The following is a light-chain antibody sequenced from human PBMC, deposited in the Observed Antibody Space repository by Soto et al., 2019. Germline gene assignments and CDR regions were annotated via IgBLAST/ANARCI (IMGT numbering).Light chain of an antibody. CDR2: GNN. Sequence: QSVLTQPTSVSGAPGQRVTISCTGSSSNIGAGYDVHWYQQLPGTAPKLLIYGNNNRPSGVPDRFSGSKSGTSASLAITGLLPEDEADYYCQSHDTSLSGSRVFGTGTKLTVL. CDR3: QSHDTSLSGSRV. CDR1: SSNIGAGYD. J-gene: IGLJ1*01. V-gene: IGLV1-40*01.